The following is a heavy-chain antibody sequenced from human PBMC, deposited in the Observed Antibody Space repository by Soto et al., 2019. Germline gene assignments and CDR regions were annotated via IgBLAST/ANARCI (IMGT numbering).Heavy chain of an antibody. Sequence: LRLSCAASGFTFSSYAMIWVRQAPGKGLEWVSAISANGAKTDYAESVKGRFAISRDASKNTLFLQMDSLRVEDTAVYYCAKDPRPVDYWGQGTLVTVSS. J-gene: IGHJ4*02. V-gene: IGHV3-23*01. CDR3: AKDPRPVDY. CDR1: GFTFSSYA. CDR2: ISANGAKT.